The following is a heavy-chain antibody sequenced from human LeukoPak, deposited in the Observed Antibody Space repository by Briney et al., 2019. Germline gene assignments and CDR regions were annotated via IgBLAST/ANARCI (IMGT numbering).Heavy chain of an antibody. CDR2: MNPNSGNT. D-gene: IGHD3-22*01. CDR3: VSPGVYYDSSGYYPFDY. J-gene: IGHJ4*02. Sequence: ASVKVSCKASGCTFTSYDINWVRQATGQGLEWMGWMNPNSGNTGYAQKFQGRVTMTRNTSIRTAYMELSSLRSEDTAVYYCVSPGVYYDSSGYYPFDYWGQGTLVTVSS. CDR1: GCTFTSYD. V-gene: IGHV1-8*01.